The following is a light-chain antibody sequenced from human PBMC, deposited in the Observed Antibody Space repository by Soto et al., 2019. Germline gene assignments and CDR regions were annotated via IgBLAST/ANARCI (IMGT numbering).Light chain of an antibody. CDR2: DAS. Sequence: EIVLTQSPATLSLSPGERATLSCRASQSVSSYLAWYQQKPGQAPRLLIYDASTRATGIPARFSGSGSGTDFTLTISSLESEDVAVYYCQQRSDWPPLTVGGGTKVEIK. V-gene: IGKV3-11*01. CDR1: QSVSSY. CDR3: QQRSDWPPLT. J-gene: IGKJ4*01.